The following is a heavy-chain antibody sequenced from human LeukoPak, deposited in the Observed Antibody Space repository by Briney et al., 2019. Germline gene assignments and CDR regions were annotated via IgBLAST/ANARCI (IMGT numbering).Heavy chain of an antibody. CDR2: IYPGDSDT. V-gene: IGHV5-51*01. J-gene: IGHJ3*02. Sequence: GESLKISCKGSGYSFTSYWIGWVRQMPGKGLEWMGIIYPGDSDTRYSPSFQGQVTISADKSISTAYLQWSSLKASDTAMYYCARRGGECGGDCYQDAFDIWGQGTMVTVSS. CDR1: GYSFTSYW. D-gene: IGHD2-21*01. CDR3: ARRGGECGGDCYQDAFDI.